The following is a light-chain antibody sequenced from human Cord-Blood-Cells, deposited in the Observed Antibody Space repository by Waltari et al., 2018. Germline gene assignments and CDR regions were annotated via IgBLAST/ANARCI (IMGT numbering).Light chain of an antibody. J-gene: IGKJ2*01. V-gene: IGKV3D-7*01. CDR3: QQDYNLPYT. CDR2: GAS. Sequence: EIVMTQSPATLSLSPGERATLSCRASQSVSSSYLSRYQQKPGQAPRLLIYGASTRATGIPARFSGSGSGTDFTLTISSLQPEDFAVYYCQQDYNLPYTFGQGTKLEIK. CDR1: QSVSSSY.